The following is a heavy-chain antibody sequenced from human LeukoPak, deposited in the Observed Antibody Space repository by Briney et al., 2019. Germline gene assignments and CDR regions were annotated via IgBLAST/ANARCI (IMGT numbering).Heavy chain of an antibody. CDR2: ITSGGDYI. J-gene: IGHJ4*02. CDR3: ARGHYDVLAASYKRPPDY. Sequence: GGSLRLSCAASGFTFNTFNMNWVRQAPGKGLEWVSSITSGGDYIYYADSVKGRFTTSRDNAKNSLSLQLNSLRVEDTAVYYCARGHYDVLAASYKRPPDYWGQGPLVTVSS. D-gene: IGHD3-9*01. CDR1: GFTFNTFN. V-gene: IGHV3-21*01.